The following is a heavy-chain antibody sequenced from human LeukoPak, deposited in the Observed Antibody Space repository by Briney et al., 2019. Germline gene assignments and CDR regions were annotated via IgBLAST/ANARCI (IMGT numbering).Heavy chain of an antibody. Sequence: ASVKVSCKASGGTFSSYAISWVRQAPGQGLEWMGGIIPIFGTANYAQKFQGRVTITADESTSTAYMELSSLRSEDTAVYYCAGDDSSGYYYSSINYYYYGMDVWGQGTTVTVSS. CDR1: GGTFSSYA. CDR3: AGDDSSGYYYSSINYYYYGMDV. D-gene: IGHD3-22*01. V-gene: IGHV1-69*01. J-gene: IGHJ6*02. CDR2: IIPIFGTA.